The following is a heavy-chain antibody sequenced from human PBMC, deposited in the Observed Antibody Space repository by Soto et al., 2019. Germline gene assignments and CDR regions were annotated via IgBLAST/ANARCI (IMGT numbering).Heavy chain of an antibody. Sequence: QVQLVESGGGVVQPGRSLRLSCAASGFTFSSYAMHWVRQAPGKGLEWVAVISYDGSNKYYADSVKGRFTISRDNSKNTLYLQMNSLRAEDTAVYYCARYDYSNLDYWGQGTLVTVSS. D-gene: IGHD4-4*01. CDR2: ISYDGSNK. CDR1: GFTFSSYA. J-gene: IGHJ4*02. CDR3: ARYDYSNLDY. V-gene: IGHV3-30-3*01.